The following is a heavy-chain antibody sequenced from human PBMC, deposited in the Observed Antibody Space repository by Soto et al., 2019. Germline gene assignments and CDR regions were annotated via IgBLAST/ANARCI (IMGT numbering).Heavy chain of an antibody. Sequence: QVQLVESGGGVVQPGRSLRLSCAASGFTFSSYGMHWVRQAPGKGLEWVAVISYDGSNKYYADSVKGRFTISRDNSKNTLYLQMNRLRAEDTAVYYYANDGLVGAWDYWGQGTLVTVSS. CDR1: GFTFSSYG. CDR2: ISYDGSNK. CDR3: ANDGLVGAWDY. V-gene: IGHV3-30*18. J-gene: IGHJ4*02. D-gene: IGHD1-26*01.